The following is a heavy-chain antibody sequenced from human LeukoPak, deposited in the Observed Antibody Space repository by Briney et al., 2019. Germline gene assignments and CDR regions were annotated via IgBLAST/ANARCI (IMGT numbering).Heavy chain of an antibody. J-gene: IGHJ3*02. V-gene: IGHV3-30*18. D-gene: IGHD6-13*01. Sequence: GRSLRLSCAASGFTFSSYGMHWVRQAPGKGLEWVAVISYDGSNKYYADSVKGRFTISRDNSKNTLYLQMNSLRAEDTAVYYCAKEVAAAGPYLFDAFDIWGQGTMVTVSS. CDR3: AKEVAAAGPYLFDAFDI. CDR2: ISYDGSNK. CDR1: GFTFSSYG.